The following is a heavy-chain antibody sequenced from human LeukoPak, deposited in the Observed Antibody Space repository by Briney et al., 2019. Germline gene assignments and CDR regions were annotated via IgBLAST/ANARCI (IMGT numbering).Heavy chain of an antibody. J-gene: IGHJ4*02. CDR1: GFTFSSYS. D-gene: IGHD2-2*01. CDR2: ISSSSYI. CDR3: ARAAGAAAFDY. Sequence: GGSLRLSCAASGFTFSSYSMNWVRQAPGKGLEWVSSISSSSYIYYADSVKGRFTISRDDAKNSLYLQINSLRAEDTAVYYCARAAGAAAFDYWGQGTLVTVSS. V-gene: IGHV3-21*01.